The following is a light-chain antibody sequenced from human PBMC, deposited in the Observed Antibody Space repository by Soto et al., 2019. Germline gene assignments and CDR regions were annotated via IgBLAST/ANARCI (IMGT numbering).Light chain of an antibody. J-gene: IGLJ3*02. CDR1: NSNIGSNT. CDR2: SNN. CDR3: AAWDDSLTGHWM. Sequence: QSVLTQPPSASGTPGQRVTISCSGSNSNIGSNTVNWYQQLPGTAPKLLIYSNNQRPSGVPDRFSGSKSGTSASLAISGLQSEDEADYYCAAWDDSLTGHWMFGGGTKLTVL. V-gene: IGLV1-44*01.